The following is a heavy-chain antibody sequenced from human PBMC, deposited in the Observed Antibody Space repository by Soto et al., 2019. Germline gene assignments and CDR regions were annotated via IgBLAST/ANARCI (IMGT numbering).Heavy chain of an antibody. D-gene: IGHD3-10*01. V-gene: IGHV3-23*01. Sequence: EVQLLESGGGLEQPGGSLRLSCAASGFTFDSFAMTWVRQAPGKGLEWVSAISASGGSTFYADSVKGRFTISRDSSKHTLYLQMNSLRAEDTAVYYCARGAVRPDSWGQGTLVTVSS. CDR1: GFTFDSFA. CDR3: ARGAVRPDS. J-gene: IGHJ4*02. CDR2: ISASGGST.